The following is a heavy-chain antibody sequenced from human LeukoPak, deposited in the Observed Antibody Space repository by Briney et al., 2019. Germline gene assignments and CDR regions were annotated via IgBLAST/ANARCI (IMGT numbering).Heavy chain of an antibody. CDR3: ARGSLGYCSSTSCYSSDY. CDR2: IYTSGST. D-gene: IGHD2-2*02. V-gene: IGHV4-61*02. Sequence: PSQTLSLTCTVSGGSISSGSYYWSWIRQPAGKGLEWIGRIYTSGSTNYNPPLKSRVTISVDTSKNQFSLKLSSVTAADTAVYYCARGSLGYCSSTSCYSSDYWGQGTLVTVSS. CDR1: GGSISSGSYY. J-gene: IGHJ4*02.